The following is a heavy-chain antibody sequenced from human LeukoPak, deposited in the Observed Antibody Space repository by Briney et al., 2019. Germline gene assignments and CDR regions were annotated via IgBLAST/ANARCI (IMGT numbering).Heavy chain of an antibody. J-gene: IGHJ4*02. D-gene: IGHD3-10*01. CDR1: GASISSSGYY. CDR3: ARTASGVSVDY. V-gene: IGHV4-39*01. CDR2: MYYSGST. Sequence: SETLSLTCSVSGASISSSGYYWGWIRQPPEKGLEWIGHMYYSGSTYYNPSLRSRVAISVDTSKNQFSLKLNSVTATDTALYYCARTASGVSVDYWGQGTLVTVSS.